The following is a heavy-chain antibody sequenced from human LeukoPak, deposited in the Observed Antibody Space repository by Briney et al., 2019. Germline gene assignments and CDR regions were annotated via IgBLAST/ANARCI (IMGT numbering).Heavy chain of an antibody. CDR2: IRYDGSNK. CDR1: GFTFSSYG. D-gene: IGHD2-2*02. J-gene: IGHJ4*02. CDR3: ANGGGARYCSSTSCYTEGDY. Sequence: GGSLRLXCAASGFTFSSYGMHWVRQAPGKGLEGVAFIRYDGSNKYYADSVKGRFTISRDNSKNTLYLQMNRLRAEDTAVYYCANGGGARYCSSTSCYTEGDYWGQGTLVTVSS. V-gene: IGHV3-30*02.